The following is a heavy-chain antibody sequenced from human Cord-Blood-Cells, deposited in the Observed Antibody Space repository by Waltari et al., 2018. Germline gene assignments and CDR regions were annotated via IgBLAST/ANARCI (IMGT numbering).Heavy chain of an antibody. CDR3: ARLPDWNYYYYGMDG. Sequence: QLQLQESGPGLVKPSETLSLTCTVSGGSISSSSYYWGWIRQPPGKGLEWIGSIYYRGSTYYNPSLKSRVTISVDTAKNEFSLKLSSVTAADTAVYYCARLPDWNYYYYGMDGWGQGTTVTVSS. V-gene: IGHV4-39*01. CDR1: GGSISSSSYY. J-gene: IGHJ6*02. D-gene: IGHD1-1*01. CDR2: IYYRGST.